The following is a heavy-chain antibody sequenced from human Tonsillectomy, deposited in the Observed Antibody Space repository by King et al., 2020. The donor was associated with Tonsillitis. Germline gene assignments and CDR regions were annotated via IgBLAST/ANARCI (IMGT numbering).Heavy chain of an antibody. CDR1: GFMFSFYG. CDR2: ISHDGNKE. V-gene: IGHV3-30*18. J-gene: IGHJ4*02. CDR3: AKSGSWYGVDY. Sequence: VQLVESGGGVVQPGRSLRLSCAASGFMFSFYGIHWVRQAPGQGLEWVAVISHDGNKEYYADSVKGRFTISRDNSKNTVYLQMNSLRAEDTAVYYCAKSGSWYGVDYWGQGTLVTVSS. D-gene: IGHD6-13*01.